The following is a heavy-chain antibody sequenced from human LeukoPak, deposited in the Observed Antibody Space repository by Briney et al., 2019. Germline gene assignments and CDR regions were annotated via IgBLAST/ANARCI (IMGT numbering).Heavy chain of an antibody. Sequence: PGGSLRLSCAASGFTFSSYGMHWVRQAPGKGLEWVAFIRYDGSNKYYADSVKGRFTISRDNSKNTLYLQMNSLRAEDTAVYYCARLPAVTIFGVRFDIWGQGTMVTVSS. V-gene: IGHV3-30*02. CDR3: ARLPAVTIFGVRFDI. D-gene: IGHD3-3*01. J-gene: IGHJ3*02. CDR2: IRYDGSNK. CDR1: GFTFSSYG.